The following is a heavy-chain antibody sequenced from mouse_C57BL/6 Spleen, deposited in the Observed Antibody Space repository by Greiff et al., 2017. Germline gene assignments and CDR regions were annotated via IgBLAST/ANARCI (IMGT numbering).Heavy chain of an antibody. CDR3: AIGTGYWYSDV. Sequence: QVQLQQPGAELVKPGASVKVSCTASGYTFTSYWMHWVKQRPGQGLEWIGRIHPSDSGTNYNQTLKGKATLTVDKAASTAYMKLSSLKYEDSAVYYCAIGTGYWYSDVWGTGTTVTVSS. J-gene: IGHJ1*03. D-gene: IGHD3-3*01. CDR2: IHPSDSGT. CDR1: GYTFTSYW. V-gene: IGHV1-74*01.